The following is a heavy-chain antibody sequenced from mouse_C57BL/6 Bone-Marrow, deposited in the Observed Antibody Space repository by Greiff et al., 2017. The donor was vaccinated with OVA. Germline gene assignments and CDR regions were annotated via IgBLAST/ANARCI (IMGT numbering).Heavy chain of an antibody. D-gene: IGHD2-5*01. V-gene: IGHV1-15*01. CDR1: GYTFTDYE. CDR2: IDPETGGT. J-gene: IGHJ2*01. Sequence: VKLMESGAELVRPGASVTLSCKASGYTFTDYEMHWVKQTPVHGLEWIGAIDPETGGTAYNQKFKGKAILTADKSSSTAYMELRSLTSEDSAVYYCTRYYSNLDYWGQGTTLTVSS. CDR3: TRYYSNLDY.